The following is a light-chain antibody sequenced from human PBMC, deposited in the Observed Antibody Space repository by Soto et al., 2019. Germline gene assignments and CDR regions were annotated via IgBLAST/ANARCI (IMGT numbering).Light chain of an antibody. CDR1: QSVGGH. CDR3: QQGHICPLT. CDR2: DTS. Sequence: EIVLTQSPDSLSLSPGDRATLSCRASQSVGGHLAWYQQRPGQAPGLLIFDTSVTATGIPARFSGSVSVTDLTLTITSLDPEDSAVYYCQQGHICPLTFGGGTRLEIK. J-gene: IGKJ4*01. V-gene: IGKV3-11*01.